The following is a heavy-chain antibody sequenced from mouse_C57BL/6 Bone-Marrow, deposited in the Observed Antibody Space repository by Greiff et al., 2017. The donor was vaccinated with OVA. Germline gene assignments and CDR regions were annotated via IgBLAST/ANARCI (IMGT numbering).Heavy chain of an antibody. J-gene: IGHJ2*01. Sequence: QVQLQQPGAELVKPGASVTLSCKASGYTFTSYWMHWVKQRPGQGLEWIGMIHPNSGSTNYNEKFKSKATLTVDKSSSTAYMQLSSLTSEDSAVYYCARCDGYPFDYWGQGTTLTVSS. V-gene: IGHV1-64*01. CDR3: ARCDGYPFDY. D-gene: IGHD2-3*01. CDR2: IHPNSGST. CDR1: GYTFTSYW.